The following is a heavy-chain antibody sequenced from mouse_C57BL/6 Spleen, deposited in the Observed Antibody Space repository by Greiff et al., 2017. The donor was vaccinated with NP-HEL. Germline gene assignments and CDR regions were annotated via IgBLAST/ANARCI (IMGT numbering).Heavy chain of an antibody. CDR1: GYTFTSYW. Sequence: QVQLKQPGAELVKPGASVKLSCKASGYTFTSYWMHWVKQRPGRGLEWIGRIDPNSGGTKYNEKFKSKATLTVDKPSSTAYMQLSSLTSEDSAVYYCARSDSSGYERFAYWGQGTLVTVSA. V-gene: IGHV1-62-3*01. D-gene: IGHD3-2*02. CDR2: IDPNSGGT. CDR3: ARSDSSGYERFAY. J-gene: IGHJ3*01.